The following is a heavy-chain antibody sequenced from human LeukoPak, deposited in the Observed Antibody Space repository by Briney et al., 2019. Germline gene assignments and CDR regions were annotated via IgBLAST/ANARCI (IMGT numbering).Heavy chain of an antibody. CDR1: GFTFSSYA. J-gene: IGHJ4*02. Sequence: PGGSLRLSCAASGFTFSSYAMHWVRQAPGKGLEWVAVISYDGSNKYYADSVKGRFTISRDNSKNTLYLQMNSLRAEDTAVYYCARDLVDYYDSSGWSYWGQGTLVTVSS. CDR2: ISYDGSNK. CDR3: ARDLVDYYDSSGWSY. V-gene: IGHV3-30-3*01. D-gene: IGHD3-22*01.